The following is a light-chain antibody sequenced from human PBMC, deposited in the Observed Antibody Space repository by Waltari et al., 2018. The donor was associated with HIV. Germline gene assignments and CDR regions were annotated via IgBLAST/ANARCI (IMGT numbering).Light chain of an antibody. CDR2: EVG. CDR3: ASYTSSNTLYV. Sequence: QSALTQPASVSGSPGQSITFSCTGTSSYVGGYDYVSLYQQHPGKAPKLMIYEVGHRPSGVSYRFSGSKSGNTASLTISGLQAEDEADYYCASYTSSNTLYVFGTGTKVTVL. V-gene: IGLV2-14*01. CDR1: SSYVGGYDY. J-gene: IGLJ1*01.